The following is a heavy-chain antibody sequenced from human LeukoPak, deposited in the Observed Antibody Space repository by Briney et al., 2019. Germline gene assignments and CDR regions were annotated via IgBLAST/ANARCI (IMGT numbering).Heavy chain of an antibody. Sequence: GESLKISGQGSGYTLINYWITWLRQMPGKGLESMGRIDTSDSYTDYSPSFQGHVSISADKSNSTAYLQWSSLKASDTAMYYCARHKGDGYNFDSWGQGTLVTVSS. V-gene: IGHV5-10-1*01. CDR3: ARHKGDGYNFDS. CDR2: IDTSDSYT. CDR1: GYTLINYW. D-gene: IGHD5-24*01. J-gene: IGHJ4*02.